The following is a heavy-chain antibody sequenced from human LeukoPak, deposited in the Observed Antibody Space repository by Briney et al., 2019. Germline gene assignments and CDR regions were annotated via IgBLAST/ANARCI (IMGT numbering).Heavy chain of an antibody. Sequence: ASVKVSGKASGYTFTSYGISWVRQAPGQGLEWMGWISAYNGNTNYAQKLQGRVTMTTDTSTSTAYMELRSLRSDDTAVYYCARDEDPGYSSSWIDYWGQGTLVTVSS. D-gene: IGHD6-13*01. CDR1: GYTFTSYG. CDR2: ISAYNGNT. V-gene: IGHV1-18*01. CDR3: ARDEDPGYSSSWIDY. J-gene: IGHJ4*02.